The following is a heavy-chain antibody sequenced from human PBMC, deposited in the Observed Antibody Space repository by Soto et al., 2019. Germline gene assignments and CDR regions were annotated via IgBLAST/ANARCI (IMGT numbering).Heavy chain of an antibody. V-gene: IGHV1-2*04. D-gene: IGHD3-10*01. CDR2: INPNSGGT. CDR3: ARDRRPLVDFYYYYGMDV. CDR1: GGTFSSYA. J-gene: IGHJ6*02. Sequence: GASVKVSCKASGGTFSSYAISWVRQAPGQGLEWMGWINPNSGGTNYAQKFQGWVTMTRDTSISTAYMELSRLRSDDTAVYYCARDRRPLVDFYYYYGMDVWGQGTTVTVS.